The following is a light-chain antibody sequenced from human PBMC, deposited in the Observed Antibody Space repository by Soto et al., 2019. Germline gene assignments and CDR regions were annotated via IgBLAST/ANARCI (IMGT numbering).Light chain of an antibody. CDR1: QGIRND. CDR2: AAS. J-gene: IGKJ1*01. V-gene: IGKV1-17*01. CDR3: QQYNSYST. Sequence: DIQMTQSPSSLSASVGDRVTITCRASQGIRNDLGWYQQKPGNAPKRLIYAASSLQSGVPSRFSGSGSGTEFTLTISRLQHDAFATYYCQQYNSYSTFGQGTKVDIK.